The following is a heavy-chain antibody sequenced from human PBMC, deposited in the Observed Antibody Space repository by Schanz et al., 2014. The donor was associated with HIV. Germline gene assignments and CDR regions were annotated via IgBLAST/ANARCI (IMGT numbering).Heavy chain of an antibody. CDR3: ARGAAEMATMTPWRY. D-gene: IGHD5-12*01. J-gene: IGHJ4*02. CDR1: GYTFTSYG. CDR2: MNPNSGNT. Sequence: QVQLVQSGAEVKKPGASVKVSCKASGYTFTSYGINWVRQAPGQGLEWMGWMNPNSGNTGYAQKFQGRVTMTRDTSTSTVYMQLSSLRSEDTAVYYCARGAAEMATMTPWRYWGQGTLVTVSS. V-gene: IGHV1-8*01.